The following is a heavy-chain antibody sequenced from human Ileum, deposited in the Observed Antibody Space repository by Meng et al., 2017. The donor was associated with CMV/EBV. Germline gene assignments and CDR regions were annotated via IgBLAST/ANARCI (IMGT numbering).Heavy chain of an antibody. J-gene: IGHJ4*02. CDR1: GFTFSSYS. Sequence: GESLKISCAASGFTFSSYSMNWVRQAPGKGLKWVSYISSSSSTIYYADSVKGRFTISRDNAKNSLYLQMNSLRAEDTAVYYCSRDMFGVVSPIDYWGQGTLVTVSS. D-gene: IGHD3-3*01. CDR2: ISSSSSTI. CDR3: SRDMFGVVSPIDY. V-gene: IGHV3-48*04.